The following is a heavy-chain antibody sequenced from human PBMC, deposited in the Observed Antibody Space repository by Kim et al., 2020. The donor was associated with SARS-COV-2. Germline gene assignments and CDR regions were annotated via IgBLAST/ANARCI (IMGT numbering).Heavy chain of an antibody. Sequence: SETLSLTCTVSGGPISSSSYYWGWIRQPPGKGLEWIGCIYYSGSTYYNPSLKSRVTISVDTSKNQFSLKLSSVTAADTAVYYCARTGYSYGYGGDRIDPWGQGTLVTVSS. CDR3: ARTGYSYGYGGDRIDP. CDR2: IYYSGST. D-gene: IGHD5-18*01. J-gene: IGHJ5*02. V-gene: IGHV4-39*01. CDR1: GGPISSSSYY.